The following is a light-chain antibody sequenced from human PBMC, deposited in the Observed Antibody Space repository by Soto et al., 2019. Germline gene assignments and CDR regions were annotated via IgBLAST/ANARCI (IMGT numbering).Light chain of an antibody. CDR3: QSYDSSLSAVI. V-gene: IGLV1-40*01. J-gene: IGLJ2*01. CDR2: GNS. CDR1: SSNIGAPYN. Sequence: QSALTQPPSVSGAPGQRVTISCTGSSSNIGAPYNVHWYQQLPGTAPKLLIYGNSNRPSGVPDRFSGSKSGTSASLAITGLQAADEADYYCQSYDSSLSAVIFGGGTKLTVL.